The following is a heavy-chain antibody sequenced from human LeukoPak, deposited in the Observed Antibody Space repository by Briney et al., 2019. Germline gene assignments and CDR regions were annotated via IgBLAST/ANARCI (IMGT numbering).Heavy chain of an antibody. CDR1: GFTFSTYA. J-gene: IGHJ5*02. D-gene: IGHD5-18*01. Sequence: PGGSLRLSCAASGFTFSTYAMSWVRQAPGKGLEWVSGISDSGGTTYYADSVKGWFTISRDNSKNTLYLQMSSLRAEDTAVYYCAKDRGYTYGQPNWFDPWGQGTLVTVSS. CDR3: AKDRGYTYGQPNWFDP. CDR2: ISDSGGTT. V-gene: IGHV3-23*01.